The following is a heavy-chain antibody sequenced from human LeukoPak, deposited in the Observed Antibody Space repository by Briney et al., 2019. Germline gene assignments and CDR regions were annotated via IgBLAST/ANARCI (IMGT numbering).Heavy chain of an antibody. Sequence: GGSLRLSCAASGFTFSSYWMHWVRQAPGKGLVWVSRINTDGSSTMYADSVKGRFTISRDNAKNTLYLQMNSLRAEDTAVYYCTRATPVSLVLYSNYPPYFDYWGQGTLVTVSS. CDR2: INTDGSST. V-gene: IGHV3-74*03. CDR3: TRATPVSLVLYSNYPPYFDY. CDR1: GFTFSSYW. J-gene: IGHJ4*02. D-gene: IGHD4-11*01.